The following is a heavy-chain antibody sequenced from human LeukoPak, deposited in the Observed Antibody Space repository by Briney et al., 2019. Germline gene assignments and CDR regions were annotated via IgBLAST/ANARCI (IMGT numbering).Heavy chain of an antibody. V-gene: IGHV4-34*01. J-gene: IGHJ4*02. CDR3: AREGVQQLAPDY. D-gene: IGHD6-13*01. Sequence: SETLSLTCAVYGGSFSGYYWSWIRQPPGKGLEWIGEINHSGSTNYNPSLKSRVTISVDTSKNQFSLKLSSATAADTAVYYCAREGVQQLAPDYWGQGTLVTVSS. CDR1: GGSFSGYY. CDR2: INHSGST.